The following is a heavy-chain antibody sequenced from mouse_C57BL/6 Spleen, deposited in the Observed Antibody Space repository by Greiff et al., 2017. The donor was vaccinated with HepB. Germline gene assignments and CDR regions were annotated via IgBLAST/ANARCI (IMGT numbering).Heavy chain of an antibody. CDR1: GYSFTSYY. J-gene: IGHJ2*01. V-gene: IGHV1-66*01. CDR3: ARWSIYDGYYVD. Sequence: QVQLQQSGPELVKPGASVKISCKASGYSFTSYYIHWVKQRPGQGLEWIGWIYPGSGNTKYNEKFKGKATLTADTSSSTAYMQLSSLTSEDSAVYYCARWSIYDGYYVDWGQGTTLTVSS. CDR2: IYPGSGNT. D-gene: IGHD2-3*01.